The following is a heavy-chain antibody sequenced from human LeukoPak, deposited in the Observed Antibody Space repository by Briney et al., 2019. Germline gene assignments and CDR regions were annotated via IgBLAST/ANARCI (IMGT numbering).Heavy chain of an antibody. V-gene: IGHV3-74*01. Sequence: GGSLRLSCAASGFTFSSYWMHWVRQAPGKGLVRVSRINSDGSSTSYADSVKGRFTISRDNAKNTLYLQMNSLRAEDTAVYYCARELATANNLDYWGQGTLVTVSS. CDR2: INSDGSST. J-gene: IGHJ4*02. CDR1: GFTFSSYW. CDR3: ARELATANNLDY. D-gene: IGHD5-12*01.